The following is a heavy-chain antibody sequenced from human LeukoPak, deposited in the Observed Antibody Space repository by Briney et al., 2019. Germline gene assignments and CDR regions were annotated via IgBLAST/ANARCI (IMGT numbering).Heavy chain of an antibody. J-gene: IGHJ5*02. CDR2: INHSGST. Sequence: PSETLSLTCAVYGGSFSGYYWSWIRQPPGKGLEWIGEINHSGSTNYNPSLKSRVTISVDTSKNQFSLKLSSVTAADTAVYYCTRPYPYCSSTSCPYVFDPWGQGTLVTVSS. D-gene: IGHD2-2*01. CDR1: GGSFSGYY. CDR3: TRPYPYCSSTSCPYVFDP. V-gene: IGHV4-34*01.